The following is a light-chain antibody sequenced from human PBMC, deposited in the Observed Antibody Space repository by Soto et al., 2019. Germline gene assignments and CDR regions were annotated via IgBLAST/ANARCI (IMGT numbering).Light chain of an antibody. J-gene: IGKJ4*01. CDR1: QSVSNN. V-gene: IGKV3-15*01. CDR2: HAA. Sequence: EIVMTQSPATLSVSPGERATLSCRASQSVSNNVAWYQQKPGQAPRLLIYHAATRATGIPARFSGSGSGTEVTLTISSLQSEDFAVYYCQQYNDWPLTFGGGTKVEIK. CDR3: QQYNDWPLT.